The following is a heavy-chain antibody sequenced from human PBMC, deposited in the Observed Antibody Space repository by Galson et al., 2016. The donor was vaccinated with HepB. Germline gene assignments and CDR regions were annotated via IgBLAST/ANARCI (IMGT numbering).Heavy chain of an antibody. V-gene: IGHV3-73*01. CDR1: GFTFSDSA. Sequence: SLRLSCAASGFTFSDSAMHWVRQASGKGLEWVGRIRSKADNSAAPYAASVKGRFTISRDDSENTAYLQMNSLKIEDTAVYYCTRGYCAGTSCYPQFDPWGQGTLVTVSS. D-gene: IGHD2-2*01. J-gene: IGHJ5*02. CDR3: TRGYCAGTSCYPQFDP. CDR2: IRSKADNSAA.